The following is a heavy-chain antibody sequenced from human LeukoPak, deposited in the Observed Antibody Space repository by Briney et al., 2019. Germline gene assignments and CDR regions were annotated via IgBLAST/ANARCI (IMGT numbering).Heavy chain of an antibody. V-gene: IGHV4-34*01. CDR2: INHSGST. J-gene: IGHJ5*02. Sequence: SETLSLTCAVYGGSFSGYYWSWIRQPPGKGLEWIGGINHSGSTNYNPSLKSRVTISVDTSKNQFSLKLSSVTAADTAVYYCARRGGFPDYVWGSYLRRWFDPWGQGTLVTVSS. CDR1: GGSFSGYY. CDR3: ARRGGFPDYVWGSYLRRWFDP. D-gene: IGHD3-16*02.